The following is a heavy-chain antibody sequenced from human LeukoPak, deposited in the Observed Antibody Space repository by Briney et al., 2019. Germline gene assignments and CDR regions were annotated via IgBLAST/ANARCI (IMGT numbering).Heavy chain of an antibody. V-gene: IGHV3-23*01. CDR2: ISGSGDST. J-gene: IGHJ4*02. Sequence: PGGSLRLSCAASGFTFSSSAMNWVRQAPGKGLEWVSSISGSGDSTYYADSVKGRFTISRDNSKNTVYLQMNSLRAEDSALYYCTKWNGYADYWGQGILVTVSS. D-gene: IGHD5-12*01. CDR1: GFTFSSSA. CDR3: TKWNGYADY.